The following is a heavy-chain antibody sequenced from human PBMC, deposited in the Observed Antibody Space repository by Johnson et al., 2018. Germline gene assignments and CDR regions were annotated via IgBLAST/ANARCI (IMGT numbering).Heavy chain of an antibody. D-gene: IGHD3-22*01. CDR2: IRSKAYGGTT. Sequence: EVQLVETGGGLVKPGRSLRLSCIVSGITFGDYAMSWFRQAPGKGLEWVGFIRSKAYGGTTEYAASVEGRFIISRDDSKSIAYLQMNSLKTEDTAVYYCTKYYDTSGALDYWGQGTLVTVSS. V-gene: IGHV3-49*05. CDR3: TKYYDTSGALDY. J-gene: IGHJ4*02. CDR1: GITFGDYA.